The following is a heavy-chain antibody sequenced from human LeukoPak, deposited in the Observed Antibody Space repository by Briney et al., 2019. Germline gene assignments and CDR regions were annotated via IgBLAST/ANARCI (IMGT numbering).Heavy chain of an antibody. CDR2: IRYDGSNK. J-gene: IGHJ3*02. Sequence: GGSLRLSCAASGFTFSSYGMHWVRQAPGKGLEWVAFIRYDGSNKYNADSVKGRFTISRDNSKNTLYLQMNSLRAEDTAVYYCAKGTVARFGEGDAFDIWGQGTMVTVSS. CDR1: GFTFSSYG. CDR3: AKGTVARFGEGDAFDI. D-gene: IGHD3-16*01. V-gene: IGHV3-30*02.